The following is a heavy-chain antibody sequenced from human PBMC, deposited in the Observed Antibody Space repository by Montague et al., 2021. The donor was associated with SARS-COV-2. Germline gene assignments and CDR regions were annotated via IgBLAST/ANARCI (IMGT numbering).Heavy chain of an antibody. CDR1: GFSLSTSGMC. Sequence: PALVKPTQTLTLTCTFSGFSLSTSGMCVSWIRQPPGKALEWLALIDWDDDKYYSTSLKTRLTISKDTSKNQVVLTMTNMDPVDTATYYCPRIVYDILTGSTYYRMAVWGQGTTVTVSS. D-gene: IGHD3-9*01. V-gene: IGHV2-70*01. J-gene: IGHJ6*02. CDR2: IDWDDDK. CDR3: PRIVYDILTGSTYYRMAV.